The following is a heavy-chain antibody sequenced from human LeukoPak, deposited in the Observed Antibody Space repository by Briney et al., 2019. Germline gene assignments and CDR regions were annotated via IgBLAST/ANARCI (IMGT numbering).Heavy chain of an antibody. CDR2: IYSGGDT. D-gene: IGHD3-10*01. J-gene: IGHJ4*02. V-gene: IGHV3-66*01. CDR3: ANGDYYGSGSYYSPFDY. Sequence: GGSLRLSCTASGFTISNYAMSWVRLAPGKGLEWVSVIYSGGDTYYADSVKGRFTISRDNSKNMIYLEMSSLKAEDTAVYYCANGDYYGSGSYYSPFDYWGQGTLVTVSS. CDR1: GFTISNYA.